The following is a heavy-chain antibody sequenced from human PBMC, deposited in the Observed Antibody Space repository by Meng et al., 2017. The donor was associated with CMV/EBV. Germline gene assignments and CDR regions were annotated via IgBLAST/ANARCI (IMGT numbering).Heavy chain of an antibody. Sequence: ASGYSFTGSYMHWLRQAPVQGLEWMGIITPSGGSTSYAQTFQGSVTMTSDTSTSTVYMELSSLRSEDTAVYYCARDRYFDYWGQGTLVTVSS. V-gene: IGHV1-46*01. CDR1: GYSFTGSY. CDR3: ARDRYFDY. CDR2: ITPSGGST. J-gene: IGHJ4*02.